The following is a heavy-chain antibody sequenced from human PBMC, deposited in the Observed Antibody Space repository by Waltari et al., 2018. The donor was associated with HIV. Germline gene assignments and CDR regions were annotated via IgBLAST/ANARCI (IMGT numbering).Heavy chain of an antibody. V-gene: IGHV3-48*03. CDR3: ARAFMIRGTGAFDI. J-gene: IGHJ3*02. D-gene: IGHD3-10*01. Sequence: EEQVVESGGGLVQPGGSLRLSCAAPGLHFGSYEMNWVLQAPGKGLEGVSYISSSGSTIYFADSVKGRFTMSRDNAKNSLYLRMNSLRAEDTAVYYCARAFMIRGTGAFDIWGQGTMVTVSS. CDR1: GLHFGSYE. CDR2: ISSSGSTI.